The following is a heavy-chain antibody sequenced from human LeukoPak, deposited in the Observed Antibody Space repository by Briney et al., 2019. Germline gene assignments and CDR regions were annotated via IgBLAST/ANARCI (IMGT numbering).Heavy chain of an antibody. V-gene: IGHV3-48*03. CDR3: ARVGRDSQHLDY. D-gene: IGHD2-15*01. CDR2: ISSSGDII. Sequence: QPGGSLRLSCAASGFTFSSYEMNWVRQAPRMGLEWLSYISSSGDIIYYADSVRGRLTFSRDNAKNSLYLQMNSLRAEDTAVYYCARVGRDSQHLDYWGPGTLVTVSS. CDR1: GFTFSSYE. J-gene: IGHJ4*02.